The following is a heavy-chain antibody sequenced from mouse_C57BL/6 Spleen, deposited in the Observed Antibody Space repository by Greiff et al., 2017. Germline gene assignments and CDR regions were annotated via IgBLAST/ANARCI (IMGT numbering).Heavy chain of an antibody. J-gene: IGHJ4*01. Sequence: EVQLQESGPGLVKPSQSLSLTCSVTGYSITSGYYWNWIRQFPGNKLEWMGYISYDGSNNYNPSLKNRISITRDTSKNQFFLKLNSVTTEDTATYYCARDRTTVPSYAMDYWGQGTSVTVSS. D-gene: IGHD1-1*01. CDR3: ARDRTTVPSYAMDY. CDR2: ISYDGSN. V-gene: IGHV3-6*01. CDR1: GYSITSGYY.